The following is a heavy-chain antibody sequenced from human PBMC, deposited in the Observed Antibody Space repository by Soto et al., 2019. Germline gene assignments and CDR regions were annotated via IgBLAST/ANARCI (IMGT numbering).Heavy chain of an antibody. CDR3: ARDADVVAATLDY. V-gene: IGHV3-30-3*01. CDR2: ISYDGSNK. CDR1: GFTFSSYA. J-gene: IGHJ4*02. D-gene: IGHD2-15*01. Sequence: QVQLVESGGGVVQPGRSLRLSCAASGFTFSSYAMHWVRQAPGKGLEWVAVISYDGSNKYYADSVKGRFTISRDNSKNTLYLQMNSLRAEDTDVYYCARDADVVAATLDYWGQGTLVTVSS.